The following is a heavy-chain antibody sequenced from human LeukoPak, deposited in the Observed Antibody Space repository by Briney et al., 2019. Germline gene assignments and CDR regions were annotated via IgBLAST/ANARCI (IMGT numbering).Heavy chain of an antibody. D-gene: IGHD6-19*01. CDR1: GGSISSYY. J-gene: IGHJ4*02. CDR3: ARGYSSGWPDY. CDR2: IYYSGST. V-gene: IGHV4-59*08. Sequence: SETLSLTCTVSGGSISSYYWSWIRQPPGKGLERIGYIYYSGSTNYNPSLKSRVTISVDTSKNQFSLKLSSVTAADTAVYYYARGYSSGWPDYWGQGTLVTVSS.